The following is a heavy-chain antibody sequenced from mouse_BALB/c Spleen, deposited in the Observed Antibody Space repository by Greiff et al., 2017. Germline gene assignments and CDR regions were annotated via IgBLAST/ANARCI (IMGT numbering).Heavy chain of an antibody. CDR2: INPSNGRT. Sequence: QVQLQQSGAELVKPGASVKLSCKASGYTFTSYWMHWVKQRPGQGLEWIGEINPSNGRTNYNEKFKSKATLTVDKSSSTAYMQLSSLTSEDSAVYYCARSGYGNSYAMDYWGQGTSVTVSS. CDR3: ARSGYGNSYAMDY. V-gene: IGHV1S81*02. CDR1: GYTFTSYW. D-gene: IGHD2-1*01. J-gene: IGHJ4*01.